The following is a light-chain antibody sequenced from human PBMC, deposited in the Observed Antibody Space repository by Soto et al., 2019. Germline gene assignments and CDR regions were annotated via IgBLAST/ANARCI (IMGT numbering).Light chain of an antibody. J-gene: IGLJ2*01. CDR3: LLYYGGQLGV. Sequence: QAVVTQEPSLTVSPGATVTLTCATSTGAVTSGYYPNWFQQKPGRAPRALIYSTNNKYSWTPARFSGSLLGGKAALTLSGVQPEDEADYYCLLYYGGQLGVFGGGTKLTVL. CDR2: STN. V-gene: IGLV7-43*01. CDR1: TGAVTSGYY.